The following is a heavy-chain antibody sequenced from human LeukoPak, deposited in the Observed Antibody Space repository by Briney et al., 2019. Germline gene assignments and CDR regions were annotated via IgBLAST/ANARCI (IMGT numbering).Heavy chain of an antibody. CDR1: GGSISSSSYY. J-gene: IGHJ4*02. CDR2: IYYSGDT. D-gene: IGHD2-15*01. CDR3: ARAYCSGGSCYTARKYFDS. V-gene: IGHV4-39*01. Sequence: SETLSPTCTVSGGSISSSSYYWGWIRQPPGKGLEWIGSIYYSGDTYYNPSLKSRVTISVDTSKNQFSLKLSSVTAADTALYYCARAYCSGGSCYTARKYFDSWGQGTLLTVSS.